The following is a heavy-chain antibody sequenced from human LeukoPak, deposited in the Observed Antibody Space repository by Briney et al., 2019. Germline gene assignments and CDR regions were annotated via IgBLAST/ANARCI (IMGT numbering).Heavy chain of an antibody. Sequence: WASVKLSCKASGYTSSSPDINWVRQATGRGLEWLGWMNPRDDTGYAQRFQGRVTLPRDRSTNTAYMEISSLTSDDTAVYYCARYIQGVGFDIWGQGTMVTVSA. D-gene: IGHD5-18*01. CDR2: MNPRDDT. V-gene: IGHV1-8*01. CDR1: GYTSSSPD. CDR3: ARYIQGVGFDI. J-gene: IGHJ3*02.